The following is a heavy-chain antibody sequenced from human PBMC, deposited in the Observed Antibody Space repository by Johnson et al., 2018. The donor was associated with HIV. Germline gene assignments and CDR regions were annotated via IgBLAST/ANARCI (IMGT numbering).Heavy chain of an antibody. V-gene: IGHV3-30*18. J-gene: IGHJ3*02. CDR2: ISYDGSNK. CDR3: AKVMTASSVNSFGGVIDASDI. D-gene: IGHD3-16*01. CDR1: GFTFSSYG. Sequence: QVQLVESGGGVVQPGRSLRLSCAVSGFTFSSYGMHWVRRAPGKGLEWVAVISYDGSNKYYADSVKGRFTISRDNSKNTLYLQMNSLRAADTAVYYCAKVMTASSVNSFGGVIDASDIWGQGTMVTVS.